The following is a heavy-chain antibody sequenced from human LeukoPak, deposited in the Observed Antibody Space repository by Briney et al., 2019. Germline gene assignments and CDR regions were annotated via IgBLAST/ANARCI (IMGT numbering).Heavy chain of an antibody. CDR1: SGSISSTSYY. J-gene: IGHJ4*02. CDR3: AREMRSPRGGFDY. Sequence: SETLSLTCTVSSGSISSTSYYWGWIRQPPGMGLEGIGSMDYSGSTYYNPSLKSRVTISVDTSKSQFSLKLSSVTAADTAVYYCAREMRSPRGGFDYWDQGTLVTVSS. D-gene: IGHD3-10*01. CDR2: MDYSGST. V-gene: IGHV4-39*07.